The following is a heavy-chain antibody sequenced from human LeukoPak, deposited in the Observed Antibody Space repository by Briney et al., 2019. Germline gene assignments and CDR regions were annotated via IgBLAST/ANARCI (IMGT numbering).Heavy chain of an antibody. CDR1: DGSISSYY. J-gene: IGHJ4*02. D-gene: IGHD1-1*01. Sequence: SETLSLTCTVSDGSISSYYWSWIRQPAGKGLEWIGRIYTSGSTNYNPSLKSRVTMSVDTSKNQFSLKLSTVTAADTALYFCARDDRVERGALPTFEYWGQGTLVTVSS. V-gene: IGHV4-4*07. CDR2: IYTSGST. CDR3: ARDDRVERGALPTFEY.